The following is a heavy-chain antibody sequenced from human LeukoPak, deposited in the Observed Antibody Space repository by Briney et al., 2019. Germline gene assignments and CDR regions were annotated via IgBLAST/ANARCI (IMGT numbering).Heavy chain of an antibody. Sequence: PSETLSLTCTVSGGSISSYYWSWIRQPPGKGREWMGYIYYSGSTNYNPSLKSRVTISVDTSKNQFSLKLSSVTAADTAVYYCATTLGAAFDIWGQGTMVTVSS. CDR1: GGSISSYY. CDR3: ATTLGAAFDI. V-gene: IGHV4-59*01. J-gene: IGHJ3*02. D-gene: IGHD1-26*01. CDR2: IYYSGST.